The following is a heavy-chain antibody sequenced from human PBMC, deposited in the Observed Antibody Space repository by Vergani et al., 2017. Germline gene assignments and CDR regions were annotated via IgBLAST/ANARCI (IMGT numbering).Heavy chain of an antibody. CDR1: GLTLSSYV. CDR2: TRPHEDGA. CDR3: GKTQGTVVGTWWFDP. Sequence: QVQLVESGGGVVQPGGSMRLSCSASGLTLSSYVVHWVRQAPGRGLESVTFTRPHEDGAFYSASVRGRFPVSRDNSKNTLYLEMNRLNVDDTAIYYCGKTQGTVVGTWWFDPWGQGTPVTVSS. D-gene: IGHD1-7*01. J-gene: IGHJ5*02. V-gene: IGHV3-30*02.